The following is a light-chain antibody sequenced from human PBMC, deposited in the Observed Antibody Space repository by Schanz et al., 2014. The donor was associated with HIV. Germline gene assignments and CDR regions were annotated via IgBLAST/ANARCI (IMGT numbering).Light chain of an antibody. CDR3: QHYYSYPYT. Sequence: EIVLTQSPGTLSLSPGERATLSCRASQSVSSSYLAWYQQKLGQAPRLLIYGASTRVTGIPARFSGSGSGTEFTLTISSLQPDDFATYYCQHYYSYPYTFGQGTEVEIK. V-gene: IGKV3-20*01. CDR2: GAS. J-gene: IGKJ2*01. CDR1: QSVSSSY.